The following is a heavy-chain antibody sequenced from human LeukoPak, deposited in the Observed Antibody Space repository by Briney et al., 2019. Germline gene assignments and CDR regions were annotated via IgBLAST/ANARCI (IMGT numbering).Heavy chain of an antibody. D-gene: IGHD1-14*01. J-gene: IGHJ3*02. CDR2: IGAEGDRT. CDR1: GFSFSYHD. V-gene: IGHV3-64*01. CDR3: ARELGGTKTGGFDI. Sequence: GGSLRLSCAASGFSFSYHDMHWVRQAPGKGLEFVSSIGAEGDRTFYANSVKGRCNISRDNYKGTMYLQMGALRPEDLAVYYCARELGGTKTGGFDIWGQGTVVTVSS.